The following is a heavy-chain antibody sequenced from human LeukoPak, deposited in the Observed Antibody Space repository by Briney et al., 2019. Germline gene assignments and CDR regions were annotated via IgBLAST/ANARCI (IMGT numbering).Heavy chain of an antibody. CDR1: GYTFTGYY. V-gene: IGHV1-18*04. D-gene: IGHD4-17*01. Sequence: GASVKVSCKASGYTFTGYYMHWVRQAPGQGLEWMGWISAYNGNTNYAQKLQGRVTMTTGTSTSTAYMELRSLRSDDTAVYYCARVTTVTEAYYYYYMDVWGKGTTVTISS. CDR3: ARVTTVTEAYYYYYMDV. J-gene: IGHJ6*03. CDR2: ISAYNGNT.